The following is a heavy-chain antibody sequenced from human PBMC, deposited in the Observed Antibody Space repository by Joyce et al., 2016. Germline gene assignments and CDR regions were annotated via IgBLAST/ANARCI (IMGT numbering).Heavy chain of an antibody. D-gene: IGHD3-10*01. CDR3: ARLKRNSGPHHAFDI. J-gene: IGHJ3*02. Sequence: QVQLVQSGAEGKKPGASVKVSCGTSGYTFTDYYMHWVRQAPGQGLEWMGWINPNKGDSDYAQKCQGRVTLTRDTSIQTAYMELRSLTSDDTALYYCARLKRNSGPHHAFDIWGQGTMVTVFS. V-gene: IGHV1-2*02. CDR2: INPNKGDS. CDR1: GYTFTDYY.